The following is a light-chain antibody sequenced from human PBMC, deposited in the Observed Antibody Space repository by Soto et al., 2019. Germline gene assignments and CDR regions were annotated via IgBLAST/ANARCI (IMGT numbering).Light chain of an antibody. V-gene: IGKV3-15*01. CDR3: QQHNNWPPWT. CDR2: GAS. Sequence: EIVMTQSPATLSVSPGERATLSCRASQSVSSNLAWYQQKPGQAPRLLIYGASTRATGIPARFSGSGSGTEFTLTICSLQSEDFAVYYCQQHNNWPPWTFGQGTKVEIK. CDR1: QSVSSN. J-gene: IGKJ1*01.